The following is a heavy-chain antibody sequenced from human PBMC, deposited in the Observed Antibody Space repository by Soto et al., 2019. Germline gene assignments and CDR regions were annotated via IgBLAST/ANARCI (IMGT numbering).Heavy chain of an antibody. Sequence: ASVKVSCKASGYTFTGYYMHWVRQAPGQGLEWMGWINPNSGGTNYAQKFQGWVTMTRDTSISTAYMELSRLRSDDTAVYYCARDRSGYDDAFDIWGQGTMVTV. CDR1: GYTFTGYY. CDR2: INPNSGGT. CDR3: ARDRSGYDDAFDI. J-gene: IGHJ3*02. V-gene: IGHV1-2*04. D-gene: IGHD5-12*01.